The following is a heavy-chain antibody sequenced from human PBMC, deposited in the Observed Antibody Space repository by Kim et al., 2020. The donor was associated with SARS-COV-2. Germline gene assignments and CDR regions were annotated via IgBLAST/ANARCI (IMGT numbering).Heavy chain of an antibody. V-gene: IGHV3-30*03. J-gene: IGHJ4*02. CDR3: ATKVDKVMTADY. CDR2: ISYDGGNK. Sequence: GGSLRLSCAASRFTFSSYGMHWVRQAPGKGLEWVAVISYDGGNKYYADSVKGRFTISRDNSKNTLYLQMNSLRLEDTAVYYCATKVDKVMTADYWGQGTLVTVSS. D-gene: IGHD5-18*01. CDR1: RFTFSSYG.